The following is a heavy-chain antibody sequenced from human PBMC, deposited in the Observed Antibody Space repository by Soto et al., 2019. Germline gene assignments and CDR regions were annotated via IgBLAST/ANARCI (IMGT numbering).Heavy chain of an antibody. CDR3: ARRPKRSGYSGPDD. D-gene: IGHD5-12*01. J-gene: IGHJ4*02. CDR1: DASITSASYF. CDR2: IYYSGST. V-gene: IGHV4-39*01. Sequence: QLQLQESGPGLVNPSQTLSLTCTVSDASITSASYFWDWIRQPPGKGLEWIGSIYYSGSTYTNPSLNSRVTISVDTSKNQFSLRLSSVTAADTAVYYCARRPKRSGYSGPDDWGQGTLVTVSS.